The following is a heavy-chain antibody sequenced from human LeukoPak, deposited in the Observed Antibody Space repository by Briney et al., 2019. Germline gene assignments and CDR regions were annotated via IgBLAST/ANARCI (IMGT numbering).Heavy chain of an antibody. V-gene: IGHV3-21*01. J-gene: IGHJ4*02. CDR3: ARGGLYCSSTSCYMEIDY. CDR2: ISSSSSYV. CDR1: GFTFSSYS. Sequence: GGSLRLSCAASGFTFSSYSMNCVPQAPGKGREWGSSISSSSSYVYYADSVKGRFTISRDNDKNSLYLHMNSLRAEDTAVYYCARGGLYCSSTSCYMEIDYWGQGTLVTVSS. D-gene: IGHD2-2*02.